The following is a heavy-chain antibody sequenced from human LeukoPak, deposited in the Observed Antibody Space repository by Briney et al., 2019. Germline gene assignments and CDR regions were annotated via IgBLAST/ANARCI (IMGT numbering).Heavy chain of an antibody. J-gene: IGHJ5*02. CDR2: IIPILGIA. CDR3: ARSNSFLDPSGGFDP. Sequence: ASVKVSCKASGGTFSSYAISWVRQAPGQGLEWMGRIIPILGIANYAQKFQGRVTITADKSTSTAYMELSSLRSEDTAVYYCARSNSFLDPSGGFDPWGQGTLVTVSS. CDR1: GGTFSSYA. V-gene: IGHV1-69*04. D-gene: IGHD3-3*01.